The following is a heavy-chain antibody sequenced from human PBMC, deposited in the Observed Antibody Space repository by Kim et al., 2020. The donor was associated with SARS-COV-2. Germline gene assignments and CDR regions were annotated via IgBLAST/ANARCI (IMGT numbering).Heavy chain of an antibody. CDR1: GFTFSSYD. CDR3: ARAGSIAVAGTPEPQQYYYYGMDV. CDR2: IGTAGDT. J-gene: IGHJ6*02. V-gene: IGHV3-13*01. Sequence: GGSLRLSCAASGFTFSSYDMHWVRQATGKGLEWVSAIGTAGDTYYPGSVKGRFTISRENAKNSLYLQMNSLRAGDTAVYYCARAGSIAVAGTPEPQQYYYYGMDVWGQGTTVTVSS. D-gene: IGHD6-19*01.